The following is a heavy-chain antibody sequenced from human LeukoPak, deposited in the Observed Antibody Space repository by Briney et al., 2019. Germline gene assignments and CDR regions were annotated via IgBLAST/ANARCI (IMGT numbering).Heavy chain of an antibody. CDR3: ARIRGYYFDY. CDR2: ISGSGDNT. V-gene: IGHV3-23*01. D-gene: IGHD6-13*01. Sequence: GGSLRLSCAASGFTFSSYAMSWVRQAPGKGLEWVSGISGSGDNTYYADSVKGRFTISRDNSKNTLYLQMNTLRAEDTAVYYCARIRGYYFDYWGQGTLVTVSS. CDR1: GFTFSSYA. J-gene: IGHJ4*02.